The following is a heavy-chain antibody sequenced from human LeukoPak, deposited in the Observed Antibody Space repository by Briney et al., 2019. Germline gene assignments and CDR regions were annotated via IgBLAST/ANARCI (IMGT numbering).Heavy chain of an antibody. V-gene: IGHV1-2*02. D-gene: IGHD3-10*01. Sequence: ASVKVSCKASGYTFTDYYVHWVRQAPGQGLEWMGWINPNSGGTNFAQNFQDRVTMTRDTSISTAYMDLSKLRSDDTAVYYCASGGRLFDITSYYHDYWGQGTLVTVSS. CDR3: ASGGRLFDITSYYHDY. CDR2: INPNSGGT. J-gene: IGHJ4*02. CDR1: GYTFTDYY.